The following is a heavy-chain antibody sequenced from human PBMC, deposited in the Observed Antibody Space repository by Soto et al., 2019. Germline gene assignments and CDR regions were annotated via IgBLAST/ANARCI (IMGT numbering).Heavy chain of an antibody. J-gene: IGHJ4*02. CDR3: ARDIRGSSGYDY. CDR2: IYHIGST. D-gene: IGHD6-19*01. V-gene: IGHV4-38-2*02. CDR1: GYSISSGYY. Sequence: PSETLSLTCAVSGYSISSGYYWGWIRQPPGKGLEWIGSIYHIGSTYYNPSLKSRVTISVDTSKNQFSLKLSSVTAADTAVYYCARDIRGSSGYDYWGQGTLVTVSS.